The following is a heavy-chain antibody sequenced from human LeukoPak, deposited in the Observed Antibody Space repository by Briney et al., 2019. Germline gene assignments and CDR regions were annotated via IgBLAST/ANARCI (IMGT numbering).Heavy chain of an antibody. D-gene: IGHD3-10*01. CDR2: INPNSGGT. CDR1: GYTFIGYF. V-gene: IGHV1-2*02. CDR3: ARDLEDLVRRDNWFDP. Sequence: ASVRVSCKASGYTFIGYFMHWVRQAPGQGLEWMGWINPNSGGTNYAQKFQGRVTMTRDTSISTAYMELNRLTSDDTAVFYCARDLEDLVRRDNWFDPWGQGTLLTVSS. J-gene: IGHJ5*02.